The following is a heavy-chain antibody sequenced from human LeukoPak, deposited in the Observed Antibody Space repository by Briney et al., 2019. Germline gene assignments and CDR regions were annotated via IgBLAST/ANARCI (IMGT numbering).Heavy chain of an antibody. CDR1: GDSISSDDYY. D-gene: IGHD3-10*01. V-gene: IGHV4-30-4*01. J-gene: IGHJ6*02. Sequence: SETLSLTRAVSGDSISSDDYYWTWIRQPPGKGLEWIGYIFHSGNTYYNPSLKSRLSMSIDTSKNQFSLKLSSVTAADTAVHYCAGYHTKYDSGSYPAHYYEYGLDVWGQGTTVSVSS. CDR2: IFHSGNT. CDR3: AGYHTKYDSGSYPAHYYEYGLDV.